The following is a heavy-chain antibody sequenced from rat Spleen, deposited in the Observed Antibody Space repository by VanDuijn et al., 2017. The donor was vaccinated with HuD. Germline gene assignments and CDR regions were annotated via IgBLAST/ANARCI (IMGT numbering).Heavy chain of an antibody. J-gene: IGHJ2*01. CDR1: GFTFSDYA. D-gene: IGHD1-11*01. CDR3: ARPLYGGMGLVDY. V-gene: IGHV5-17*01. CDR2: IIYDGSST. Sequence: EVQLVESGGGLVQPGRSLKFSCAASGFTFSDYAMAWVRQAPKKGLEWVATIIYDGSSTYYRDSVKGRFTISRDNAKSTLYLQMDSLRSEDTATYYCARPLYGGMGLVDYWGQGVMVTVSS.